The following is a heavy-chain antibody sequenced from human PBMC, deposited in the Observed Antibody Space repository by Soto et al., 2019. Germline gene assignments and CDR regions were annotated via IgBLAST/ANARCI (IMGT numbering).Heavy chain of an antibody. Sequence: LSLTCSVSGGSITSYYWGWIRRPPGKGLEWIGYISYSGSTNYNPSLKSRVTISAATSKNQFSLRLNSVTAADTAVYYCARSNDYGDSLTYFDYWGQGTLVTVSS. CDR3: ARSNDYGDSLTYFDY. CDR2: ISYSGST. J-gene: IGHJ4*02. CDR1: GGSITSYY. V-gene: IGHV4-59*01. D-gene: IGHD4-17*01.